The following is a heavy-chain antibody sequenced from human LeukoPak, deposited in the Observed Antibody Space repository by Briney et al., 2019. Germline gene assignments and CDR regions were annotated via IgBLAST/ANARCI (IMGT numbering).Heavy chain of an antibody. V-gene: IGHV3-21*01. CDR3: ARDPPQSIAVAGIDFDY. Sequence: GGSRRLSCAASGFTFSSYSMNWVRQAPGKGLEWVSSISSSSSYIYYADSVKGRFTISRDNAKNSLYLQMNSLRAEDTAVYYCARDPPQSIAVAGIDFDYWGQGTLVTVSS. D-gene: IGHD6-19*01. CDR2: ISSSSSYI. J-gene: IGHJ4*02. CDR1: GFTFSSYS.